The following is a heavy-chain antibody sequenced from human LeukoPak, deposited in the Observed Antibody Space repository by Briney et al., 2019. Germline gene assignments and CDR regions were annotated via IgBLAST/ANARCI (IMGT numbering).Heavy chain of an antibody. CDR3: ARVGDSSSWYGIDY. CDR2: ISSSSSYI. V-gene: IGHV3-21*01. J-gene: IGHJ4*02. D-gene: IGHD6-13*01. CDR1: GFTFSSYS. Sequence: GGSLRLSCAASGFTFSSYSMNWVRQAPGKGLEWVSSISSSSSYIYYADSVKGRFTISRDNAKNSLYLQMNSLRAEDTAVYYCARVGDSSSWYGIDYWGQGTLVTVSS.